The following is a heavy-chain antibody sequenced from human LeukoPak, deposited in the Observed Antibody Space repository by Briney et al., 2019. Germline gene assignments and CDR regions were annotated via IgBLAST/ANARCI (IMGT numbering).Heavy chain of an antibody. CDR3: ARGRPYSGGYHLDY. V-gene: IGHV4-39*01. CDR1: GDSTSSDRYY. Sequence: SETLSLTCTVSGDSTSSDRYYGGWVRQPPGKGLEWIGNIYYSGSTYYNPSLKSRVTMSVDTSKNQFFLKLNSVTASDTAVYYCARGRPYSGGYHLDYWGQGTLVTVSA. D-gene: IGHD1-26*01. J-gene: IGHJ4*02. CDR2: IYYSGST.